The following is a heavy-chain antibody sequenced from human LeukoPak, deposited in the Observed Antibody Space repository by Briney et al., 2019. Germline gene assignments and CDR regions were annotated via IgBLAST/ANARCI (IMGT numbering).Heavy chain of an antibody. Sequence: SETLSLTCTVSGGSISSYYWSWIRQPPGKGLEWIGYIYYSGSTNYNPSLKSRVTISVDTSKNQFSLKLSSVTAADTAVYYCARGGSNYYDSSGYSDYWGPGTLVTVSS. V-gene: IGHV4-59*01. CDR3: ARGGSNYYDSSGYSDY. CDR2: IYYSGST. D-gene: IGHD3-22*01. J-gene: IGHJ4*02. CDR1: GGSISSYY.